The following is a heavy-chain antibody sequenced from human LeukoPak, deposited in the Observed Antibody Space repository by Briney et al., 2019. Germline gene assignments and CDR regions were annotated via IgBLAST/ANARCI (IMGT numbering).Heavy chain of an antibody. CDR1: GFTFSSYA. CDR3: ARDFPIALWFGELSNYMDV. J-gene: IGHJ6*03. V-gene: IGHV3-30*01. D-gene: IGHD3-10*01. Sequence: PGGSLRLSCAASGFTFSSYAMHWVRQAPGKGLEWVAVISYDGSNKYYADSVKGRFTISRDNSKNTLYLQMNSLRAEDTAVYYCARDFPIALWFGELSNYMDVWGKGTTVTVSS. CDR2: ISYDGSNK.